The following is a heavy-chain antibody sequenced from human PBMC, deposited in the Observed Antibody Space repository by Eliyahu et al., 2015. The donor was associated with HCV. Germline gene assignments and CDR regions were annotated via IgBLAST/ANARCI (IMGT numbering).Heavy chain of an antibody. CDR2: ISSSSSYI. CDR1: GFXFSSYS. CDR3: ARGYSQRPGCGDY. J-gene: IGHJ4*02. Sequence: EVQLVESGGGLVKPGGSLRLSCAASGFXFSSYSMNWVRQAPGKGLGWVSSISSSSSYIYYADSVKGRFTISRDNAKNSLYLQMNSLRAEDTAVYYCARGYSQRPGCGDYWGQGTLVTVSS. V-gene: IGHV3-21*01. D-gene: IGHD1-1*01.